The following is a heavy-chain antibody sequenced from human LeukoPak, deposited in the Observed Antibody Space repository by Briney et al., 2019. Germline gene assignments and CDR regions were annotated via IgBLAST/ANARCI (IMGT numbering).Heavy chain of an antibody. J-gene: IGHJ4*02. CDR1: GSTFSRYA. CDR2: ISESDGST. CDR3: AREVCGDCPIDY. D-gene: IGHD2-21*02. Sequence: GGSLRLSCAASGSTFSRYAMSWVRQAPGKGLEWLSAISESDGSTYYADPVKGRFTISRDNSKNTLYLQMNSLRAEDTAVYYCAREVCGDCPIDYWGQGTLVTVSS. V-gene: IGHV3-23*01.